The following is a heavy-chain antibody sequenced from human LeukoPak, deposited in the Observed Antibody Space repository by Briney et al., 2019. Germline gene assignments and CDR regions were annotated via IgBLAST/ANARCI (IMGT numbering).Heavy chain of an antibody. Sequence: GASMKVSCKASGYTFTSYGISWVRQAPGQGLEWMGWISAYNGNTNYAQKLQGRVTMTTDTSTSTAYMELRSLRSDDTAVYYCARDHFGIAVAGTGNWFDPWGQGTLVTVSS. V-gene: IGHV1-18*01. CDR1: GYTFTSYG. CDR2: ISAYNGNT. CDR3: ARDHFGIAVAGTGNWFDP. J-gene: IGHJ5*02. D-gene: IGHD6-19*01.